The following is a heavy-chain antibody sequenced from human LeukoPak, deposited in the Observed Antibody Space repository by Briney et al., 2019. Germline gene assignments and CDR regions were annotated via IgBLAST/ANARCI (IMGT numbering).Heavy chain of an antibody. CDR2: IYYSGST. CDR1: GGSISSYY. J-gene: IGHJ3*02. CDR3: ARADGNYYDRSGYYKLYHDAFDI. V-gene: IGHV4-59*01. Sequence: SETLSLTCTVSGGSISSYYWSWIRQPPGKGLEWIGYIYYSGSTNYNPSLKSRVTISVDTSKNQFSLKLSSVTAADTAVYYCARADGNYYDRSGYYKLYHDAFDIWGQGTMVTVSS. D-gene: IGHD3-22*01.